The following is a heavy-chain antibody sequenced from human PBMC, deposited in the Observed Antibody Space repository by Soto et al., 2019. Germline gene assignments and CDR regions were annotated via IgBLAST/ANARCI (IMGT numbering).Heavy chain of an antibody. V-gene: IGHV3-33*01. Sequence: QVQLVESGGGVVQPGRSLRLSCAASGFTFRTYGMHWVRQAPGKGLEWVTSIWYDGSYKYYADSVKGRFTISRDNSKKTFYLQRNSLRAEATAVYYCGRGQDAAGADYWGQGTLVTVSS. CDR2: IWYDGSYK. CDR1: GFTFRTYG. D-gene: IGHD3-10*01. J-gene: IGHJ4*02. CDR3: GRGQDAAGADY.